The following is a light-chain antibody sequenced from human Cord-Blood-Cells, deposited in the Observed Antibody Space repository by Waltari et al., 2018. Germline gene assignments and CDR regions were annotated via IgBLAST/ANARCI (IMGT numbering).Light chain of an antibody. CDR1: QSISSY. V-gene: IGKV1-39*01. Sequence: DIQMTQSPSPLSASVGDRVTITCRASQSISSYLNWYQQKPGKAPKPLIYAASSLQSGVPSRFSGSGSGTDFTLTISSLQPEDFATYYCQQSYSTPFTFGPGTKVDIK. CDR3: QQSYSTPFT. J-gene: IGKJ3*01. CDR2: AAS.